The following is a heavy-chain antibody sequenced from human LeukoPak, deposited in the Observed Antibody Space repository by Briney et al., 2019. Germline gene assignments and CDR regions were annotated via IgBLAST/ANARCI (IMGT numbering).Heavy chain of an antibody. CDR3: ARYSYGGEDWFDP. Sequence: SETLSPTCTVSGDSVSSTRYYWGWIRQPPGKGLEWIGSIYYSGTTYYNPSLKSRVTILLDMSKNQFSLRLTSVTAADTAVYYCARYSYGGEDWFDPWGQGTPVTVSS. CDR2: IYYSGTT. V-gene: IGHV4-39*01. CDR1: GDSVSSTRYY. J-gene: IGHJ5*02. D-gene: IGHD3-16*01.